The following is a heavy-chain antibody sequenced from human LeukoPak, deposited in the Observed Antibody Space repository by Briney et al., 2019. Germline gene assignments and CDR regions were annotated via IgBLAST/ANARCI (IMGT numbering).Heavy chain of an antibody. D-gene: IGHD6-19*01. CDR1: GYTFTSYG. CDR3: ARESSSGWPDY. CDR2: INPNSGGT. Sequence: ASVKVSCKASGYTFTSYGISWVRQAPGQGREWMGWINPNSGGTNYAQKFQGRVTMTTDTSTSTAYMELRSLRSDDTAVYYCARESSSGWPDYWGQGTLVTVSS. V-gene: IGHV1-18*01. J-gene: IGHJ4*02.